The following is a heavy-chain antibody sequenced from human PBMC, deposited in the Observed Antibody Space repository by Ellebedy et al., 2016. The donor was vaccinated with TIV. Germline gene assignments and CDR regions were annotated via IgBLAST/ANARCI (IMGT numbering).Heavy chain of an antibody. V-gene: IGHV1-8*03. CDR1: GYIFTSYD. CDR2: MNPNSGHS. CDR3: ARVYGSGSYLYYYYGMDV. D-gene: IGHD3-10*01. Sequence: AASVKVSCKASGYIFTSYDINWVRHATGQGLEWMGWMNPNSGHSGYAQKFQGRVTIPRNTSISTAYMELSDLRSAEAAVYYCARVYGSGSYLYYYYGMDVWGQGTTVTVSS. J-gene: IGHJ6*02.